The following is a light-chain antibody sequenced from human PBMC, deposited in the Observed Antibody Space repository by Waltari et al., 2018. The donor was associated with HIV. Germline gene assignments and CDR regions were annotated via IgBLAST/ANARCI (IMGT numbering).Light chain of an antibody. J-gene: IGLJ3*02. Sequence: QSVLTQSPSTSGTPGQTVTISCSGTSSYIGTNYVNWYQQVPGEAPTLLIYRNFQRPSGVPARFSGSKSGTSASLAISGLRAEDEAEYHCASWDDSLGGRWVFGGGTKLTVL. CDR2: RNF. CDR1: SSYIGTNY. V-gene: IGLV1-47*01. CDR3: ASWDDSLGGRWV.